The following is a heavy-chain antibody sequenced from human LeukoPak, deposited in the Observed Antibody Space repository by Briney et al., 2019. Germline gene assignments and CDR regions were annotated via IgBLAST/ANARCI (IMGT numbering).Heavy chain of an antibody. CDR3: ARVQTTVSPHLDY. Sequence: ASVKVSCKASGGTFSSYAISWVRQAPGQGLEWMGIINPSGGSTSYAQKFQGRVTMTRDTSTSTVYMELSSLRSEDTAVYYCARVQTTVSPHLDYWGQGTLVTVSS. CDR2: INPSGGST. CDR1: GGTFSSYA. D-gene: IGHD4-17*01. J-gene: IGHJ4*02. V-gene: IGHV1-46*01.